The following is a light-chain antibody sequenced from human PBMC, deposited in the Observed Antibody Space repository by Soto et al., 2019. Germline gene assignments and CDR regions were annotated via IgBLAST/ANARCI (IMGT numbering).Light chain of an antibody. CDR3: QQRSTWLT. CDR1: QSVSSY. J-gene: IGKJ4*01. CDR2: DAS. Sequence: EIVLTQSPATLSLSPGERATLSCRASQSVSSYLAWYQQKPGQAPRLLIYDASNRATGIPARFSGSGSGTDFTLTISSLEPEDFAVYYCQQRSTWLTFGGGTNVELK. V-gene: IGKV3-11*01.